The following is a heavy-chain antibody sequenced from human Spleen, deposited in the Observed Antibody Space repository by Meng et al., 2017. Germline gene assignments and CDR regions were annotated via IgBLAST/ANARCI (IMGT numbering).Heavy chain of an antibody. V-gene: IGHV1-3*01. J-gene: IGHJ6*02. Sequence: ASVKVSCKASGYTFTSYAIHWVRQAPGQRLEWMGWINAGNGNTAYAQKFQCRVTMTRNTSISTAYMELSSLRSEDTAVYYFARATARINYDFWSGYLNYYYYYGMDVWGQGTTVTISS. CDR3: ARATARINYDFWSGYLNYYYYYGMDV. D-gene: IGHD3-3*01. CDR1: GYTFTSYA. CDR2: INAGNGNT.